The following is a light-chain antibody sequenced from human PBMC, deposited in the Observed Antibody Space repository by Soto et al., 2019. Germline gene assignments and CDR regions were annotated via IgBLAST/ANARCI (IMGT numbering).Light chain of an antibody. V-gene: IGKV1-5*01. J-gene: IGKJ1*01. Sequence: DIQMTQSPSSLSASVGDRVTITCRASQSISSYLNWYQQKPGKAPKVLIYDALNLESGVPSRFSGSGYGTEFTLTIRSLQPDDFATYCCQHYGGMWTFGQGTKV. CDR1: QSISSY. CDR3: QHYGGMWT. CDR2: DAL.